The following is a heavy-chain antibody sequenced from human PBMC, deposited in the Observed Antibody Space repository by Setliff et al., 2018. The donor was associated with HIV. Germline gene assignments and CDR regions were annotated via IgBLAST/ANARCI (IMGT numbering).Heavy chain of an antibody. D-gene: IGHD3-9*01. CDR2: INHNKSS. CDR1: GESLSDYY. Sequence: PSETLSLTCAVYGESLSDYYWSWIRQPPGKGLEWIGEINHNKSSDYNPSLESRITISVDTSKKQFSLDLSSVTAADTAVYFCARAIVKTGYHTKSRVFDYWGQGTLVTVSS. V-gene: IGHV4-34*01. J-gene: IGHJ4*02. CDR3: ARAIVKTGYHTKSRVFDY.